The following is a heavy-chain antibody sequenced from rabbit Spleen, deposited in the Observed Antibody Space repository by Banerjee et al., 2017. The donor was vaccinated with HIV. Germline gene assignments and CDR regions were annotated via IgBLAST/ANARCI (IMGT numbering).Heavy chain of an antibody. Sequence: EQLEESGGGLVKPEGSLTLTCKASGVSLNDKDVMCWVRQAPGKGLEWIACINIVTGKSVYASWAKGRFTIFSASSTTVTLQMTSLTAADTATYFCARGPNSDGSGLGLWGPGTLVTVS. D-gene: IGHD1-1*01. CDR2: INIVTGKS. CDR1: GVSLNDKDV. V-gene: IGHV1S45*01. J-gene: IGHJ4*01. CDR3: ARGPNSDGSGLGL.